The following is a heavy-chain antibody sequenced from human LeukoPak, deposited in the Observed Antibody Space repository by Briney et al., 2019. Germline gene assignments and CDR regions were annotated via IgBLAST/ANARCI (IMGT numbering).Heavy chain of an antibody. Sequence: ASVKVSCKASGYTFTSYDINWVRQAPGQGLEWMGWMNPNSGNTGNAQKFQGRVTMSRVTFISTAYMELSSLRSEDTAVYYWARGRMGMITVGRVIVIPPVEDWGQGTLVTVSS. J-gene: IGHJ4*02. V-gene: IGHV1-8*01. CDR1: GYTFTSYD. CDR3: ARGRMGMITVGRVIVIPPVED. D-gene: IGHD3-16*02. CDR2: MNPNSGNT.